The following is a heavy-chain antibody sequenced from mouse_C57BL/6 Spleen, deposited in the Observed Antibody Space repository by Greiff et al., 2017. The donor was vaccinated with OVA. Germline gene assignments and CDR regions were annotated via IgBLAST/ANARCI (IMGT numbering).Heavy chain of an antibody. J-gene: IGHJ2*01. V-gene: IGHV1-19*01. CDR1: GYTFTDYY. CDR3: ARGRNAYFDY. CDR2: INPYNGGT. Sequence: LVESGASVKMSCQATGYTFTDYYMNWVKQSHGKSLEWIGVINPYNGGTSYNQKFKGKATLTVDKSSSTAYMELNSLTSEDSAVYYCARGRNAYFDYWGQGTTLTVSS.